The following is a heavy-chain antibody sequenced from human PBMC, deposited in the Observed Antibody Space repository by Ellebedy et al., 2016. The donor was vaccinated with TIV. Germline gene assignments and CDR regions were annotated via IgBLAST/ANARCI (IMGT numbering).Heavy chain of an antibody. CDR3: ARLGRITLFARNPWFDP. Sequence: SETLSLTXSASNGSLSSGGYYWAWIRQPPGKGLEWIVSVYHSGSTYYNSSLKSRVTISVDSSNNQFSLKLTSVTAADTAVYYCARLGRITLFARNPWFDPWGQGTLVTVSA. CDR1: NGSLSSGGYY. CDR2: VYHSGST. J-gene: IGHJ5*02. D-gene: IGHD3-3*01. V-gene: IGHV4-39*01.